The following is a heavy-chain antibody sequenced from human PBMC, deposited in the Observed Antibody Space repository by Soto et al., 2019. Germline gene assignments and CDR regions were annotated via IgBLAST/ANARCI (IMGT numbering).Heavy chain of an antibody. D-gene: IGHD3-10*01. CDR2: IGPASGDT. CDR3: GRGRSGQLVVFY. Sequence: ASVKVSCKASGYTFTGHYIHWVRQAPGQGPEWMGEIGPASGDTRYAQKFQGRVTMTRDTSITTVYMELNNLSPDDTAVYYCGRGRSGQLVVFYWGQGAPVTVSS. CDR1: GYTFTGHY. J-gene: IGHJ4*02. V-gene: IGHV1-2*02.